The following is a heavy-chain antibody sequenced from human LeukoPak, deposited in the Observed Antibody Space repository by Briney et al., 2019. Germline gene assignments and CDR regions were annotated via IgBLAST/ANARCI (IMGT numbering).Heavy chain of an antibody. CDR1: GDTFSSYA. CDR3: ARIRGGADTARGAHFDL. Sequence: SVKVSCKASGDTFSSYAISWVRQAPGQGLEWMGGIIPISGTANYAQRFQGRVTITADTSMSTAYMELSSLRPEDTAVYYCARIRGGADTARGAHFDLWGRGTLVTVSS. V-gene: IGHV1-69*06. J-gene: IGHJ2*01. D-gene: IGHD5-18*01. CDR2: IIPISGTA.